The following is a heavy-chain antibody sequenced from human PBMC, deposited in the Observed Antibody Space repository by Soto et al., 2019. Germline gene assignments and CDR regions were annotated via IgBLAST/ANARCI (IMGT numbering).Heavy chain of an antibody. J-gene: IGHJ6*02. D-gene: IGHD3-10*01. CDR1: GGSISSSSYY. CDR3: ARRFEELYYYYYGMDV. V-gene: IGHV4-39*01. CDR2: IYYSGGT. Sequence: SETLSLTCTVSGGSISSSSYYWGWIRQPPGKGLEWIGSIYYSGGTYYNPSLKSRVIISVDTSKNQFSLKLSSVTAADTAVYYCARRFEELYYYYYGMDVWGQGTTVTVSS.